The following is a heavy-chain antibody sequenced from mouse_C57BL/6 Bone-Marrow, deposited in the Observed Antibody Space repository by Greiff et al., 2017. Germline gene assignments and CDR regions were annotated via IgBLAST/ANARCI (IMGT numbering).Heavy chain of an antibody. Sequence: QVQLQQPGAELVRPGSSVKLSCKASGYTFTSYWMHWVKQRPIQGLEWIGNIDPSDSATHYNQKFKDKATLTVDKSSSTAYMQLSSLTSEDSAVYYCARRGYGSSYDAMDYWGQGTSVTVSS. J-gene: IGHJ4*01. CDR3: ARRGYGSSYDAMDY. CDR2: IDPSDSAT. V-gene: IGHV1-52*01. D-gene: IGHD1-1*01. CDR1: GYTFTSYW.